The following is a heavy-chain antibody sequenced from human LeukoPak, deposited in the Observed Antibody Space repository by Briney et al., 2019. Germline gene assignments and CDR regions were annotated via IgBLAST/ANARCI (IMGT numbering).Heavy chain of an antibody. CDR2: IYYSGST. Sequence: SETLSLTCTVSGGSISSSSYYWGWIRQPPGKGLEWIGSIYYSGSTYYNASLQSRVTISIDMSKNEFSLRLNSVTAADTAMYYCAKSGGYGLIDYWGQGTLVTVSS. D-gene: IGHD1-26*01. J-gene: IGHJ4*02. CDR1: GGSISSSSYY. V-gene: IGHV4-39*01. CDR3: AKSGGYGLIDY.